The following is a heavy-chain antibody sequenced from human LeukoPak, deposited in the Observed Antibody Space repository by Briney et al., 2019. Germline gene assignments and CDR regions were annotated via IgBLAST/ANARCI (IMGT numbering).Heavy chain of an antibody. D-gene: IGHD6-19*01. CDR3: VRGGWYVDY. Sequence: SETLSLTCTVSGGSISNFYWSWIRQPPGKGLEWIGYIHSSGSTSYNPSLESRVTISVDTSKNQFSVKLSSVTAADTAVYYCVRGGWYVDYWGQGTLVSVSS. CDR1: GGSISNFY. CDR2: IHSSGST. V-gene: IGHV4-59*01. J-gene: IGHJ4*02.